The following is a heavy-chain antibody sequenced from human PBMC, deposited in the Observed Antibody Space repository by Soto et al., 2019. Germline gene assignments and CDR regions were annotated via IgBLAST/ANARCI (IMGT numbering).Heavy chain of an antibody. D-gene: IGHD2-15*01. Sequence: PGGSLRLSCAASGFTVSSNYMSWVRQAPGKGLEWVSVIYSGGSTYYADSVKGRFTISRDNSKNTLYLQMNSLRAEDTAVYYCAREAPYYGGSKYYFDYWGQGTLVTAPQ. CDR2: IYSGGST. CDR1: GFTVSSNY. CDR3: AREAPYYGGSKYYFDY. V-gene: IGHV3-66*01. J-gene: IGHJ4*02.